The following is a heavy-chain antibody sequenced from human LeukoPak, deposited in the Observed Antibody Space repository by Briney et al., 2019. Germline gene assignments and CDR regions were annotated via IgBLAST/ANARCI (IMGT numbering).Heavy chain of an antibody. V-gene: IGHV3-64D*06. CDR3: VKDSSSGSYFDY. CDR1: GFTFSRYA. CDR2: ISSNGGST. Sequence: GGSLRLSCSASGFTFSRYAMHWVRQAPGKGLEYVSAISSNGGSTYYADSVKGRFTISRDNSRNTLHLQMSSLRVEDTAVYYCVKDSSSGSYFDYWGQGTLVTVTS. D-gene: IGHD3-10*01. J-gene: IGHJ4*02.